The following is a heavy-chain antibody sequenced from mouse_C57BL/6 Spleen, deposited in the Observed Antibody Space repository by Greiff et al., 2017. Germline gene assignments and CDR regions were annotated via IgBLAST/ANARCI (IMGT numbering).Heavy chain of an antibody. D-gene: IGHD3-2*02. Sequence: QVQLQQPGAELVKPGASVKLSCKASGYTFTSYWMQWVKQRPGQGLEWIGEIDPSDGYTNYNQKFKGKATLTVDTSSSTAYMQLSSLTSEDSAVYSCSRRPHGSGYYFDYWGQGTTLTVSS. CDR1: GYTFTSYW. J-gene: IGHJ2*01. CDR3: SRRPHGSGYYFDY. CDR2: IDPSDGYT. V-gene: IGHV1-50*01.